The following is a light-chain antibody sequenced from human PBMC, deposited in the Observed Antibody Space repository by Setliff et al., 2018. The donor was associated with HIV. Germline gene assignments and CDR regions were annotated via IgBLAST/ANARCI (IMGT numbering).Light chain of an antibody. V-gene: IGLV2-11*01. Sequence: QSALTQPRSVSGSPGQPVTISCTGSSRDVGGYDYVSWYQHHPGKVPKLLIYDVSKRPSGVPDRFSGSKSGNTASLTISRLQAEDEADYYCCSYVDTYSFVFAPGTKVTVL. CDR2: DVS. J-gene: IGLJ1*01. CDR3: CSYVDTYSFV. CDR1: SRDVGGYDY.